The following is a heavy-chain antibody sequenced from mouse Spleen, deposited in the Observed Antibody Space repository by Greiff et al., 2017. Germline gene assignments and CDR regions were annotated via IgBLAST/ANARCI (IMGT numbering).Heavy chain of an antibody. CDR2: INPNNGGT. D-gene: IGHD1-1*02. Sequence: EVQLQQSGPELVKPGASVKISCKASGYTFTDYYMNWVKQSHGKSLEWIGDINPNNGGTSYNQKFKGKATLTVDKSSSTAYMELRSLTSEDSAVYYCARWEVAWFAYWGQGTLVTVSA. J-gene: IGHJ3*01. CDR3: ARWEVAWFAY. CDR1: GYTFTDYY. V-gene: IGHV1-26*01.